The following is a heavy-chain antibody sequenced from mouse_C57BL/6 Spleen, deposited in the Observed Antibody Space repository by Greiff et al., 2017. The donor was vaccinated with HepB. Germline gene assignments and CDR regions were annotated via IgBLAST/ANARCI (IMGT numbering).Heavy chain of an antibody. J-gene: IGHJ2*01. CDR2: ISSGSSTI. D-gene: IGHD3-3*01. V-gene: IGHV5-17*01. CDR3: ARHSFKGPFDY. CDR1: GFTFSDYG. Sequence: VQLQQSGGGLVKPGGSLKLSCAASGFTFSDYGMHWVRQAPEKGLEWVAYISSGSSTIYYADTVKGRFTISRDNAKNTLFLQMTSLRSEDTAMYYCARHSFKGPFDYWGQGTTLTVSS.